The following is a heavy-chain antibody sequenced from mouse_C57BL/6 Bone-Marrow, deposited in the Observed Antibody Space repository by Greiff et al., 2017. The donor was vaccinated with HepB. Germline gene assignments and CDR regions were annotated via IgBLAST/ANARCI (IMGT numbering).Heavy chain of an antibody. Sequence: EVQLQQSGPELVKPGASVKISCKASGYTFTDYYMNWVKQSHGKSLEWIGDINPNNGGTSYNQKFKGKATLTVDKSSSTAYMELRSLTSEDSAVYYCAIYDYDWGQRTLVTVSA. D-gene: IGHD2-4*01. CDR1: GYTFTDYY. CDR3: AIYDYD. J-gene: IGHJ3*01. CDR2: INPNNGGT. V-gene: IGHV1-26*01.